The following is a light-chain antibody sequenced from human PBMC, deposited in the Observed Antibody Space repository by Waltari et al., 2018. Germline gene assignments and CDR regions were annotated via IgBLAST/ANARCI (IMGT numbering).Light chain of an antibody. Sequence: EIVLTQSPGPLSLSTGERATLSCMASQSVSSSYLAWYQQKPGQAPRLLIYGASSRATGIPDRFSGSGSGTDFTLTISRLEPEDFAVYYCQQYGSSLYTFGQGTKLEIK. CDR3: QQYGSSLYT. CDR1: QSVSSSY. CDR2: GAS. V-gene: IGKV3-20*01. J-gene: IGKJ2*01.